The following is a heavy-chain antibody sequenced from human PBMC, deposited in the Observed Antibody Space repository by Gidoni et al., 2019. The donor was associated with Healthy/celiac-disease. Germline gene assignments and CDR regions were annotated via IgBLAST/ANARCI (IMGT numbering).Heavy chain of an antibody. V-gene: IGHV3-7*01. D-gene: IGHD3-3*01. J-gene: IGHJ4*02. CDR3: ARENFYDFWSGYSH. Sequence: EVQLVESGGGLIQPGGSLRLSCAASGFSFSSYWMSWVRQAPGKGLEWVANIKQDGSEKYYVDSVKGRFTISRDNAKNSLYLQMNSLRAEDTAVYYCARENFYDFWSGYSHWGQGTLVTVSS. CDR2: IKQDGSEK. CDR1: GFSFSSYW.